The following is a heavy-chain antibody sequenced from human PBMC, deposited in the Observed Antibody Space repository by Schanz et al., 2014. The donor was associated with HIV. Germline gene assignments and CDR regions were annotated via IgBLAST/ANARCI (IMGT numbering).Heavy chain of an antibody. CDR3: VKDSGTMISGTRWFDP. D-gene: IGHD3-16*01. J-gene: IGHJ5*02. Sequence: VQLVESRGGVVQPGRSLRLSCAASGFTFSRYGMHWVRQSPGKGLEWVAVIWYDGSKKYYADSVKGRFTISRDNGKDSLYLQMNSLRAEDTALYYCVKDSGTMISGTRWFDPWGQGSLVTVSS. CDR2: IWYDGSKK. V-gene: IGHV3-33*03. CDR1: GFTFSRYG.